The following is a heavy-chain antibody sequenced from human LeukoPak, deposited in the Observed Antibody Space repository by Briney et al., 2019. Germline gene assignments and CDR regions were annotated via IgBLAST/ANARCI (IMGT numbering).Heavy chain of an antibody. CDR2: ISSSSSHT. CDR3: ARDDDGDNPPDY. D-gene: IGHD4-17*01. Sequence: GGSLRLSCAASGFTFSDFYMNWIRQAPGKGLEWISFISSSSSHTNYADSVKGRFTISRDNAKSSLFLQMNSLRDEDTAVYYCARDDDGDNPPDYWGQGTLVTVSS. J-gene: IGHJ4*02. CDR1: GFTFSDFY. V-gene: IGHV3-11*05.